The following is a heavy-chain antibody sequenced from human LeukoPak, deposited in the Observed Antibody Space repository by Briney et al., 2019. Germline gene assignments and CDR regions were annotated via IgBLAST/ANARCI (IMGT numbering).Heavy chain of an antibody. CDR2: IYSGGRT. Sequence: PGGSLRLSCAASGFTVSNNYMTWVRQAPGKGLEWVSVIYSGGRTYYADSVKGRFTISRHISKNTLYLQMNSLRPEDTAVYYCARYYYDAKAFDVWGQGTMVTVSS. V-gene: IGHV3-53*04. CDR1: GFTVSNNY. CDR3: ARYYYDAKAFDV. D-gene: IGHD3-22*01. J-gene: IGHJ3*01.